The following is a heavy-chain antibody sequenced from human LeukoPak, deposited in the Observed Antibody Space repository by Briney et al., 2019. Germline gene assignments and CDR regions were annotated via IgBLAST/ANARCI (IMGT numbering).Heavy chain of an antibody. CDR2: IIPIFGTA. V-gene: IGHV1-69*13. CDR1: GGTFSSYA. Sequence: ASVRVSCKASGGTFSSYAISWVRQAPGQGLEWMGGIIPIFGTANYAQKFQGRVTITADESTSTAYMELSSLRSEDTAVYYCARVGRAYCGGDCYWSYWGQGTLVTVSS. CDR3: ARVGRAYCGGDCYWSY. D-gene: IGHD2-21*01. J-gene: IGHJ4*02.